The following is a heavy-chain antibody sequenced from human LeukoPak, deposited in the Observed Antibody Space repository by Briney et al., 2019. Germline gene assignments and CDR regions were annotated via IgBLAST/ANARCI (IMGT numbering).Heavy chain of an antibody. CDR3: ATGIDPIWGKGSLSY. Sequence: ASVKVSSKVSGYTLTELSMHWVRQAPGKGLEWMGGFDPEDGETIYAQKFQGRVTMTEDTSTDTAYMELSSLRSEDTAVYYCATGIDPIWGKGSLSYWGQGTLVTVSS. CDR1: GYTLTELS. V-gene: IGHV1-24*01. D-gene: IGHD1-26*01. CDR2: FDPEDGET. J-gene: IGHJ4*02.